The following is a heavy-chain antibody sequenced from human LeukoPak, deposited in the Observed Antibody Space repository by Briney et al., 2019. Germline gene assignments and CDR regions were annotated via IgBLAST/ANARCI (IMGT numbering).Heavy chain of an antibody. CDR2: ISGCGETS. CDR1: GVTFSNHA. J-gene: IGHJ4*02. CDR3: VKGLRSYGYSLFDY. D-gene: IGHD5-18*01. Sequence: GGSLRLSCVASGVTFSNHAMNWVRQAPGEGLEWVSVISGCGETSYYADSVKGRFTISRDNSKNTIYLQMNSLGAEDTAVYYCVKGLRSYGYSLFDYWGQGSLVTVSS. V-gene: IGHV3-23*01.